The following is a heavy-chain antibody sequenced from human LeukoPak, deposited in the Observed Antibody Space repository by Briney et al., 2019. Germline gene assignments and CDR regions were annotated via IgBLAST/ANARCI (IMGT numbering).Heavy chain of an antibody. CDR1: GGSIRSFY. D-gene: IGHD1-26*01. V-gene: IGHV4-59*08. CDR3: ARQEGGIVGPY. Sequence: PSETLSLTCTVSGGSIRSFYWSWIRQPPGKGLEWVAYIYYSGDTNYNPSLKSRVTMSVDTSKNQFSLKLNSVTAADTAVYYCARQEGGIVGPYWGQGTMVTVSS. CDR2: IYYSGDT. J-gene: IGHJ3*01.